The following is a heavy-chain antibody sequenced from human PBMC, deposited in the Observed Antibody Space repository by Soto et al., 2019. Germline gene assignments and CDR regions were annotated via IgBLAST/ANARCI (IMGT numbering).Heavy chain of an antibody. V-gene: IGHV1-2*04. Sequence: ASVKVSCKASGYTFTGYYMHWVRQAPGQGLEWMGWINPNSGGTNYAQKFQGWVTMTRDTSISTAYMELSRLRSDDTAVYYCARDSGSTSPFIVVVPAAMDVWGQGTTVTVS. J-gene: IGHJ6*02. D-gene: IGHD2-2*01. CDR1: GYTFTGYY. CDR2: INPNSGGT. CDR3: ARDSGSTSPFIVVVPAAMDV.